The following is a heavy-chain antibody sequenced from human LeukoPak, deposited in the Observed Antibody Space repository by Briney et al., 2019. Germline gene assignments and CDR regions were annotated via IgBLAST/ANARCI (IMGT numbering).Heavy chain of an antibody. J-gene: IGHJ4*02. CDR1: GYSISSGYY. Sequence: SETLPLTCAVSGYSISSGYYWGWIRQPPGKGLEWIGSISQSGSTYYNPSLKSRVTISVDTSKNQVSLKLNSVTATDTAVYYRARHRYPGSSDYFDCWGQGTLVTVSS. D-gene: IGHD6-6*01. CDR3: ARHRYPGSSDYFDC. CDR2: ISQSGST. V-gene: IGHV4-38-2*01.